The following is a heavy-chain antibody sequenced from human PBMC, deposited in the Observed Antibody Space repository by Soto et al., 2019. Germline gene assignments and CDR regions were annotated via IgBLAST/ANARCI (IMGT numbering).Heavy chain of an antibody. CDR3: VRHDVRAWGRIDP. Sequence: QLQLQESGPGLVKPAGTLSLTCNVSGGSISGTSFSWGWIRQPPGKGLEWIGTVSHSRTTYYNPSLKTRVTIFEDTSKNHFSLKMSFVTASDTAVYYCVRHDVRAWGRIDPWGQGALVTVSS. CDR2: VSHSRTT. CDR1: GGSISGTSFS. D-gene: IGHD7-27*01. J-gene: IGHJ5*02. V-gene: IGHV4-39*01.